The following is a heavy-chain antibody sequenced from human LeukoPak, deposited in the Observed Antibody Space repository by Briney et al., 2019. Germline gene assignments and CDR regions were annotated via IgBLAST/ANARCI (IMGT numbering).Heavy chain of an antibody. CDR3: ARPRSPSGWVDP. CDR1: GFTVSSNY. V-gene: IGHV3-53*01. J-gene: IGHJ5*02. CDR2: IYSGGST. Sequence: GGSLRLSCAASGFTVSSNYMSWVRQAPGKGLEWVSVIYSGGSTYYADSVKGRFTISRDNSKNTLYFQMNSLRAEDTAVYYCARPRSPSGWVDPWGQGTLVTVSS.